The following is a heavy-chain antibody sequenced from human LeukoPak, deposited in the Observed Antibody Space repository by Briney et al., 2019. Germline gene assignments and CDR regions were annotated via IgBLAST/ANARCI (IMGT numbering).Heavy chain of an antibody. Sequence: SETLSLTCTVSGGSIRSHQWSWIRQPPGKGLEWIGHMSYTGSTKYNPSLRSRVIISVDTSKTQFSLKLSSVTAADTAVYYCARDTGYYYYYMDVWGKGTTVTVSS. CDR3: ARDTGYYYYYMDV. CDR2: MSYTGST. V-gene: IGHV4-59*11. J-gene: IGHJ6*03. D-gene: IGHD3-16*01. CDR1: GGSIRSHQ.